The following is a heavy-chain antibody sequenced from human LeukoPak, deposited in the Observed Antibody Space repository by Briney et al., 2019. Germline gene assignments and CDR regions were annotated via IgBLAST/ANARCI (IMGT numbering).Heavy chain of an antibody. D-gene: IGHD3-10*01. CDR1: GFTFSNAR. V-gene: IGHV3-15*01. Sequence: GGSLRLSCAASGFTFSNARMSWVRQAPGKGLEWVGRIKSKTDGGTTDYAAPVKGRFTISRDDSKNTLYLQMNSLKTEDTAVYYCTTSYGSGSYLGYWGQGTLVTVSS. CDR2: IKSKTDGGTT. J-gene: IGHJ4*02. CDR3: TTSYGSGSYLGY.